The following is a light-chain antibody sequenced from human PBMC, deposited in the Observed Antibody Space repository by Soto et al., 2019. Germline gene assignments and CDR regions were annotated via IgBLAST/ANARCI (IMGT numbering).Light chain of an antibody. CDR2: GAS. CDR3: HHYGSSPPFT. Sequence: EIVLTQSPGTLSLSPGERATLSCRASQSVGNSHVAWYQQRRGLPPRLLIYGASSRATGIPDRFSGSGSGTDFTLTISRLEPEDFAVYYCHHYGSSPPFTFGPGTKVDIK. J-gene: IGKJ3*01. V-gene: IGKV3-20*01. CDR1: QSVGNSH.